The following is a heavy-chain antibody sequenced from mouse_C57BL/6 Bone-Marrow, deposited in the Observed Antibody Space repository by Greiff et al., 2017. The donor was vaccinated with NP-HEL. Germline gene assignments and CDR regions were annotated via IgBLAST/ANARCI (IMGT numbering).Heavy chain of an antibody. V-gene: IGHV1-64*01. CDR2: IHPNSGST. D-gene: IGHD4-1*01. Sequence: VKLVESGAELVKPGASVKLSCTASGYTFTSYWMHWVKQRPGQGLEWIGMIHPNSGSTNYNEKFKSKATLTVDKSSSTAYMQLSSLTSEDSAVYYCARYWDWNAMDYWGQGTSVTVSS. CDR3: ARYWDWNAMDY. CDR1: GYTFTSYW. J-gene: IGHJ4*01.